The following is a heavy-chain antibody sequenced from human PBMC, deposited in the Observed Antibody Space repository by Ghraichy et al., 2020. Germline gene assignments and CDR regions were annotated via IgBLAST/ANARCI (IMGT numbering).Heavy chain of an antibody. CDR2: INHSGST. CDR3: ALLDFWTY. J-gene: IGHJ4*02. CDR1: GGSFSGYY. Sequence: SETLSLTCAVYGGSFSGYYWSWIRQPPGKGLEWIGEINHSGSTNYNPSLKSRVTISVDTSKNQFSLKLSSVTAADTAVYYCALLDFWTYWGQGTLVTVSS. V-gene: IGHV4-34*01. D-gene: IGHD3/OR15-3a*01.